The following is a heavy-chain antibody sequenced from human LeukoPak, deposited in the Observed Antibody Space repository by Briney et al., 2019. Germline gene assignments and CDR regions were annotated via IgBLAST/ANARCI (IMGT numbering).Heavy chain of an antibody. CDR1: GFTFSRSW. D-gene: IGHD5-12*01. V-gene: IGHV3-7*01. J-gene: IGHJ4*02. Sequence: QPGGSLRLSCTASGFTFSRSWMNWIRQAPGKGLEWVANINPDGDGMRFVDSVKGRFTMSRDNAQSSLHLQMNSLRVEDTAFYYCAAWTDRGYSYWGQGVLVTVPS. CDR2: INPDGDGM. CDR3: AAWTDRGYSY.